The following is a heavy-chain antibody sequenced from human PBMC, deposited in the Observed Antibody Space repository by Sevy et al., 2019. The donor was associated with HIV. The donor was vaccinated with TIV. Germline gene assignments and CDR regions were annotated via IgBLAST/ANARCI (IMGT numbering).Heavy chain of an antibody. D-gene: IGHD5-18*01. CDR1: GGSISSDNYY. Sequence: SETLSLTCTVSGGSISSDNYYWTWIRQHPGKGLERIGYIYYSGNTYYNPSLKSRVSISIDKSKNQFSLRLSSVTAADTAVYYCARDHGYSNGWFPYYYYYGMDVWGQRTTVTVSS. V-gene: IGHV4-31*03. CDR3: ARDHGYSNGWFPYYYYYGMDV. CDR2: IYYSGNT. J-gene: IGHJ6*02.